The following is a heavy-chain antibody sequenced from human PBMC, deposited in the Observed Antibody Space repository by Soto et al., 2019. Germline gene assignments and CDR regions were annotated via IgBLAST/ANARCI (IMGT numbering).Heavy chain of an antibody. CDR1: GGSISSYY. V-gene: IGHV4-59*01. CDR3: ATCIPTGHDYGDYGSLYYYYYMDV. CDR2: IYYSGST. D-gene: IGHD4-17*01. J-gene: IGHJ6*03. Sequence: SETLSLTCTVSGGSISSYYWSWIRQPPGKGLEWIGYIYYSGSTNYNPSLKSRVTISVDTSKNQFSLKLSSVTAADTAVYYCATCIPTGHDYGDYGSLYYYYYMDVWGKGATVTVSS.